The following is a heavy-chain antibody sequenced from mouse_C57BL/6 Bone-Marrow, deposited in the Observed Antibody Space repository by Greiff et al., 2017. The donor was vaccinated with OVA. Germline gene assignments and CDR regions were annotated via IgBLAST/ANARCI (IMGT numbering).Heavy chain of an antibody. CDR2: IYPGSGST. J-gene: IGHJ2*01. V-gene: IGHV1-55*01. D-gene: IGHD2-3*01. CDR3: ARSDGYYDFDY. CDR1: GYTFTSYW. Sequence: QVQLQQPGAELVQPGASVKMSCKASGYTFTSYWITWVKQRPGKGLEWIGAIYPGSGSTNYNEKFKSKATLTVDTSTRPAYMQLSSLTSEDSAVYYCARSDGYYDFDYWGQGTTLTVSS.